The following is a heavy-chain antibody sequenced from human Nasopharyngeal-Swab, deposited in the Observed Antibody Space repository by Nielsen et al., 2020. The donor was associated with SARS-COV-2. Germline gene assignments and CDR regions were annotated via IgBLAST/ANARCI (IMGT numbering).Heavy chain of an antibody. J-gene: IGHJ4*02. D-gene: IGHD4-23*01. Sequence: GESLKISCAASGFTVSNNYVNWVRQAPGKGLEWVSIIYSSGSTYYADSVKGRFTNSRDNSKNTLYLQLNSLRAEDTAVYYCAREYYGGGGFDCWGQGTLVTVSS. CDR3: AREYYGGGGFDC. V-gene: IGHV3-53*01. CDR2: IYSSGST. CDR1: GFTVSNNY.